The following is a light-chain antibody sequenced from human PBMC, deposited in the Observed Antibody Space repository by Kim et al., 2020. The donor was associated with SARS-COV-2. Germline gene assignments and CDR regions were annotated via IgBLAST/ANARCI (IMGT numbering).Light chain of an antibody. Sequence: EIVLTQSPATLSLSPGERATLSCRASQSVSTSLGWYQQKPGQAPRLLVYDASSRATGIPARFSGSGSGTDFTLTISSLEPEDFAVYYCQNRGNLGGGTKVDIK. CDR3: QNRGN. CDR1: QSVSTS. J-gene: IGKJ4*01. V-gene: IGKV3-11*01. CDR2: DAS.